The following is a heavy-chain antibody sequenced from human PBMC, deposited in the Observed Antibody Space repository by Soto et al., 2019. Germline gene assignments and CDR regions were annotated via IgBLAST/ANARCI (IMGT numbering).Heavy chain of an antibody. CDR3: ARATSWYNFDY. J-gene: IGHJ4*02. CDR1: GFAFSTYA. CDR2: ISGGGAGS. V-gene: IGHV3-23*01. D-gene: IGHD6-13*01. Sequence: GGSLRLSCTASGFAFSTYAMNWVRQAPGKGLEWVSSISGGGAGSDYADSVKGRFTISRDNSKNSLFLQMDSLRADDTAVYYCARATSWYNFDYWGQATLVTVSS.